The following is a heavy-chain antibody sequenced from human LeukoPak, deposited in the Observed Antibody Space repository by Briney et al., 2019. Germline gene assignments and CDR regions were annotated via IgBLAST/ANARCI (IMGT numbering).Heavy chain of an antibody. CDR2: ISYDGSNK. CDR3: ATDLEGREVGFPRI. J-gene: IGHJ3*02. CDR1: GFTFSSYG. V-gene: IGHV3-30*03. D-gene: IGHD2-2*01. Sequence: GGSLRLSCAASGFTFSSYGMHWVRQAPGKGLEWVAVISYDGSNKYYADSVKGRFTISRDNSKNTLYLQMNSLRAEDAAVYYCATDLEGREVGFPRIWGQGTMVTVSS.